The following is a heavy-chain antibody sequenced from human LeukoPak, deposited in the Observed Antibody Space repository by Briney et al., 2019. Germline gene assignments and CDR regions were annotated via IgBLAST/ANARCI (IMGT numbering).Heavy chain of an antibody. Sequence: GRSLRLSCAACGFTFSNYGMHWVRQAPRKGLEWVGDISYDGSNKYYADSVKGRFTISRDNSKNTLYLQMNSLRAEDTAVYYCVGDYSGSYWGQGTLVTVSS. CDR1: GFTFSNYG. D-gene: IGHD1-26*01. J-gene: IGHJ4*02. V-gene: IGHV3-30*03. CDR3: VGDYSGSY. CDR2: ISYDGSNK.